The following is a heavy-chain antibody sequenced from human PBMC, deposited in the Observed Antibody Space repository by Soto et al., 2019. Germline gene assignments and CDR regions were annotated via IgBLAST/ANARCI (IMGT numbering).Heavy chain of an antibody. CDR2: IYPGDSDT. Sequence: PGESLKISCQASGYRFSSYWLGWVRQMPGQGLEWMGIIYPGDSDTRYSPSFHGQVTISADKSINTAYLQWSGLKASDTAMYYCAGTPYYYGSGSKILDSWGQGTLVTVSS. D-gene: IGHD3-10*01. V-gene: IGHV5-51*01. CDR1: GYRFSSYW. CDR3: AGTPYYYGSGSKILDS. J-gene: IGHJ4*02.